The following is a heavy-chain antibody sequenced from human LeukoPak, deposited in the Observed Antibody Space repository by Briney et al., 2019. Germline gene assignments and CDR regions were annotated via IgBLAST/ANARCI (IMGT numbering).Heavy chain of an antibody. CDR1: GYTFTGYY. D-gene: IGHD3-22*01. Sequence: ASVKVSCKASGYTFTGYYMNWVRQAPGQGLEWMGWINPNSGGTNYAQKFQGRVTMTRDTSISTAYMELSRLRSDDTAVYYCARVDYYDSSGYYPDYWGQGTLVTVSS. V-gene: IGHV1-2*02. J-gene: IGHJ4*02. CDR2: INPNSGGT. CDR3: ARVDYYDSSGYYPDY.